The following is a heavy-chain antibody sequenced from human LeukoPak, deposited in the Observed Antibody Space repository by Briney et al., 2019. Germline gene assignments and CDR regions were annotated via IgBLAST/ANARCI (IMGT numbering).Heavy chain of an antibody. CDR3: ASKNMVGATFDY. Sequence: PSETLSLTCAVSGGSISSGGYSWSWIRQPPGKGLEWIGYIYHSGSTYYNPSLKSRVTISVDRSKNQFSLKLSSVTAADTAVYYCASKNMVGATFDYWGQGTLVIVSS. D-gene: IGHD1-26*01. CDR1: GGSISSGGYS. V-gene: IGHV4-30-2*01. J-gene: IGHJ4*02. CDR2: IYHSGST.